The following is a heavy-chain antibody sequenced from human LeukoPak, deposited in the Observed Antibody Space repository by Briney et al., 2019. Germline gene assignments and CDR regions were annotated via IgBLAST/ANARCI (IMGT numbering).Heavy chain of an antibody. V-gene: IGHV4-31*03. CDR3: ARGVRIPSGWFDP. CDR2: IYYSGST. J-gene: IGHJ5*02. D-gene: IGHD6-25*01. CDR1: GGSISRGGYY. Sequence: SQTLSLTCTVSGGSISRGGYYWSWIRQHPGKGLEWIGYIYYSGSTYYNPSLKSRVTISVDTSKNQFSLKLSSVTAADTAVYYCARGVRIPSGWFDPWGQGTLVTVSS.